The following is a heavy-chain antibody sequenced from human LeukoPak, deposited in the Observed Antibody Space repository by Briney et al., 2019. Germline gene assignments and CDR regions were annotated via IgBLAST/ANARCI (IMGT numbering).Heavy chain of an antibody. J-gene: IGHJ4*02. V-gene: IGHV3-21*01. CDR3: ARGALEMATILDY. Sequence: TGGSLRLSCAASGFTFSSYSMNWVRQAPGKGREWVSSISSSSSNIYYADSVKGRFTISRDNAQNSLYLQMNSLRAEDTAVYYCARGALEMATILDYWGQGTLVTVSS. D-gene: IGHD5-24*01. CDR1: GFTFSSYS. CDR2: ISSSSSNI.